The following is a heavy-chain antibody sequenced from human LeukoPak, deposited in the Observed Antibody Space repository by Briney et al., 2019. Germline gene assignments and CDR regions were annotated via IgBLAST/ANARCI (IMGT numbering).Heavy chain of an antibody. CDR3: TTVSSGYYRNFNWFDP. CDR1: GFTFSNAW. CDR2: MKSKTDGGTT. D-gene: IGHD3-22*01. Sequence: PGGSLRLSCAASGFTFSNAWMSWVRQAPGKGLEWVGRMKSKTDGGTTDYAAPVKGRFTISRDDSKNTLYLQMNSLKNEDTAVYYCTTVSSGYYRNFNWFDPWGQGTLVTVSS. J-gene: IGHJ5*02. V-gene: IGHV3-15*01.